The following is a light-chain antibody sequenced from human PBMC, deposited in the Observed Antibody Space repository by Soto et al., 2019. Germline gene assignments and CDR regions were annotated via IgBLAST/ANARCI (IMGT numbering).Light chain of an antibody. J-gene: IGKJ1*01. Sequence: DIQMTQSPSSLSASVGDRVSVTCRTSQNITKFLNWYQEKPGKAPKVLIYVTSNLENGVPSRFSGSGSGTQCTLSISSLQPEEFATYYCQQTFSAAGTFGPGTRVEVK. CDR1: QNITKF. CDR2: VTS. V-gene: IGKV1-39*01. CDR3: QQTFSAAGT.